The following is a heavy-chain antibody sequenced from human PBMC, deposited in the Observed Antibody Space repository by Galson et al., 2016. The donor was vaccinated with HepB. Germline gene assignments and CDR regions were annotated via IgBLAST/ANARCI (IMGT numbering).Heavy chain of an antibody. CDR3: AKVDYDILTGPLDH. D-gene: IGHD3-9*01. J-gene: IGHJ4*02. CDR1: GFPFSSYV. V-gene: IGHV3-30*18. Sequence: SLRLSCAASGFPFSSYVMHWVRQAPGKGLEWVAAISSDEINKYYSDSVKGRFIISRDNSKNTLYLQMNSLRAEDTAVYYCAKVDYDILTGPLDHWGQGTLVTVSS. CDR2: ISSDEINK.